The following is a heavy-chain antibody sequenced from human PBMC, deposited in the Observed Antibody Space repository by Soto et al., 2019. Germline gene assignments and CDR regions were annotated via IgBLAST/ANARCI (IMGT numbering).Heavy chain of an antibody. D-gene: IGHD2-15*01. V-gene: IGHV3-23*01. CDR1: GFTFSSYA. Sequence: VGSLRLSCAASGFTFSSYAMSWFRQAPVNGLEWVSSISGSGGSTYYADSVKGRFTISRDNSKNTLYLQMNSLRAEDTAVYYCAREGAHCSGGSCYSKYYYYGMDVWGQGTTVTVSS. CDR2: ISGSGGST. J-gene: IGHJ6*02. CDR3: AREGAHCSGGSCYSKYYYYGMDV.